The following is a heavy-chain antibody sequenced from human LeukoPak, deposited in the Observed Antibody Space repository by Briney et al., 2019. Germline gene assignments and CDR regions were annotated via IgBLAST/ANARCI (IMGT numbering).Heavy chain of an antibody. Sequence: ASVKVSCKASGYTFTGYYMHWVRQAPGQGLEWMGWINPNSGGTNYALKFQGRVTMTRDTSISTAYMELSRLRSDDTAVYYCARVSQWLVPDHWGQGTLVTVSS. CDR1: GYTFTGYY. CDR3: ARVSQWLVPDH. V-gene: IGHV1-2*02. CDR2: INPNSGGT. J-gene: IGHJ4*02. D-gene: IGHD6-19*01.